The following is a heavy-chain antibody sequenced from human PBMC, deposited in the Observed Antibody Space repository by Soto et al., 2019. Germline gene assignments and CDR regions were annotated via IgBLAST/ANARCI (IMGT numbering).Heavy chain of an antibody. Sequence: QVLLQESGPGLVKPSETLSLSCTVSGGSISSSYWSWIRQPPGKGLEWIGYSYYTGRSKYNPSLNSRVTISVDTSTNRFSLQLSSVTAAHTAVYYCARHGGVASGTWSFDVWGQGTLVTVSS. CDR1: GGSISSSY. V-gene: IGHV4-59*08. CDR3: ARHGGVASGTWSFDV. CDR2: SYYTGRS. J-gene: IGHJ3*01. D-gene: IGHD2-8*02.